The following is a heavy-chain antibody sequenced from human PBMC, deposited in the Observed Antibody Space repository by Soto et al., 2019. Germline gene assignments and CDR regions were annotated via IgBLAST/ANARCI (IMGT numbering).Heavy chain of an antibody. D-gene: IGHD1-7*01. V-gene: IGHV1-18*01. Sequence: QVPLVQSGAEVKKPGASVKVSCTASGYTFTSYGISWVRQAPGQGLEWMGRISGYNGNTNYAQKLQGRVTRTTDTSTSTAYMELRSLRSDDTAVYYGAIDRGYNRHYGWFAPWGQGTLVTVSS. J-gene: IGHJ5*02. CDR2: ISGYNGNT. CDR1: GYTFTSYG. CDR3: AIDRGYNRHYGWFAP.